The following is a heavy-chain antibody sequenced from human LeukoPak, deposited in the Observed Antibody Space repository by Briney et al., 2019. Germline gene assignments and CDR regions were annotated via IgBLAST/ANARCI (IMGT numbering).Heavy chain of an antibody. CDR3: AREGGYKYGYDY. Sequence: GGSLRLSCAASGFTFSSYTMDWVRQAPGKGLEYVSGISGNGDSTYYANSVKGRFTISRDNSKNTLYLQMGSLRTEDMAVYYCAREGGYKYGYDYWGQGTLVTVSS. D-gene: IGHD5-18*01. J-gene: IGHJ4*02. V-gene: IGHV3-64*01. CDR1: GFTFSSYT. CDR2: ISGNGDST.